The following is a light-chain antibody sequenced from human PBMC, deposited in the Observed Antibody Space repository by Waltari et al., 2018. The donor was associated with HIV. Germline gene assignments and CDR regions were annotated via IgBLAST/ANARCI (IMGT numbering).Light chain of an antibody. V-gene: IGKV1-39*01. J-gene: IGKJ2*01. CDR2: AAS. CDR3: QQSYSSPNN. Sequence: DTQTTQSPYSLPAPLTDRVTITCRASQSISSHLNWYQQKPGEAPKVLIYAASSLRSDVPSRFSGSGSGTDFTLTISSLQLEDFATYYCQQSYSSPNNFGQGT. CDR1: QSISSH.